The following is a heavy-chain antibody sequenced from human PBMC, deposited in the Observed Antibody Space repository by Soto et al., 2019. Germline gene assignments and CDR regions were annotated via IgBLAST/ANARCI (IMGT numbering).Heavy chain of an antibody. CDR2: IYPGASDT. Sequence: EVQLVQSGAEGKKPGESLIISCQAFGYNFANYWIGWVRQMPGKGLEWMGVIYPGASDTRYSPSFQGQVTISADKSITTAYLQWSSLKASDTAIYYFALHGPFCDTTGCYGDDNWSDPWSQGTLVTVSS. V-gene: IGHV5-51*01. D-gene: IGHD2-2*01. CDR3: ALHGPFCDTTGCYGDDNWSDP. CDR1: GYNFANYW. J-gene: IGHJ5*02.